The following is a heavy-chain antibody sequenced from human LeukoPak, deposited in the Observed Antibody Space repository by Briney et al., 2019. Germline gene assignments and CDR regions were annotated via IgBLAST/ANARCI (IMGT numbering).Heavy chain of an antibody. CDR1: GYTFTSYD. D-gene: IGHD3-10*01. Sequence: ASVKVSCKASGYTFTSYDINWVRQATGQGLEWMGWMNPNSGNTGYAQKFQGRVTMTRNTSISTAYMELSSLRSEDTAVYYCARVDSMVRGVIIRPLGYWGQGTLVTVSS. J-gene: IGHJ4*02. CDR3: ARVDSMVRGVIIRPLGY. V-gene: IGHV1-8*01. CDR2: MNPNSGNT.